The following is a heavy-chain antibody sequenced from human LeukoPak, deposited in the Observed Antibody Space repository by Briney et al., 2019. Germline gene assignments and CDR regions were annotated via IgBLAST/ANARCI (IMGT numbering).Heavy chain of an antibody. J-gene: IGHJ5*02. D-gene: IGHD2-21*01. Sequence: SETLSLTCIVSGGSISSYYWSWIRQPPGKGLEWIGYIYYSGSTNYNPSLKSRVTISVDTSKNQFSLKLSSVTAADTALYHCARGSESDSDNWFDPWGQGTLVTVSS. CDR1: GGSISSYY. CDR2: IYYSGST. V-gene: IGHV4-59*01. CDR3: ARGSESDSDNWFDP.